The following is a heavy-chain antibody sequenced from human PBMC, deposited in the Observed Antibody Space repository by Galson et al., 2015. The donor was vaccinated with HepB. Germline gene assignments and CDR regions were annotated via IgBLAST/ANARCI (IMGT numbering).Heavy chain of an antibody. V-gene: IGHV3-30*18. CDR3: AKDPMHDGYNVNYFDY. D-gene: IGHD5-24*01. CDR1: GFTFSSYG. Sequence: SLRLSCAASGFTFSSYGMHWVRQAPGKGLEWVAVISYDGSNKYYADSVKGRFTISRDNSKNTLYLQMNSLRAEDTAVYYCAKDPMHDGYNVNYFDYWGQGTLVTVSS. CDR2: ISYDGSNK. J-gene: IGHJ4*02.